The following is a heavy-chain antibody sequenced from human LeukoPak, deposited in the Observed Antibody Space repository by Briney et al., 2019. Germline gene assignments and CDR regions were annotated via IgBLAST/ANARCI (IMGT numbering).Heavy chain of an antibody. Sequence: GGSLRLSCAASGFTFRNYPMRWVRQAPGKGLEWVAVIIHDGSDEYFADSVEGRFTISRDNAKNTVSLQMDSLRAEDTAVYYCAREPRGGDCKFDYWGQGTLVTVSS. D-gene: IGHD2-21*02. CDR1: GFTFRNYP. V-gene: IGHV3-30-3*01. CDR3: AREPRGGDCKFDY. CDR2: IIHDGSDE. J-gene: IGHJ4*02.